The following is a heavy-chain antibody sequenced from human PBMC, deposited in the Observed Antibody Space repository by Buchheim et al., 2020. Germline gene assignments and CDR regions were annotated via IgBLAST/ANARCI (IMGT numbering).Heavy chain of an antibody. J-gene: IGHJ4*02. CDR2: ICSTGTT. CDR1: GGSIDSRNYY. CDR3: ARDPYYYDNSGYKYFFDY. V-gene: IGHV4-39*07. D-gene: IGHD3-22*01. Sequence: QLQLQESGPGLVKPSETLPLTCTVSGGSIDSRNYYWGWIRQPPGEGLEWIGTICSTGTTYYNPSLKSRVTISVDTYKNSFSLKLSSVTAADTAVYYCARDPYYYDNSGYKYFFDYWGQGIL.